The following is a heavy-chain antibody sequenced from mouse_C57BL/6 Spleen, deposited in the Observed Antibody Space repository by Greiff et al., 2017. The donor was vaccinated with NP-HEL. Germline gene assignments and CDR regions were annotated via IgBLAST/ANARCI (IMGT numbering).Heavy chain of an antibody. CDR1: GFTFSDYG. V-gene: IGHV5-17*01. D-gene: IGHD2-4*01. Sequence: EVQLVESGGGLVKPGGSLKLSCAASGFTFSDYGMHWVRQAPEKGLEWVAYISSGSSTIYYADTVKGRFTISRDNAKNTLFLQMTGLRSEDTAMYYCARLYDYDEGFAYWGQGTLVTVSA. CDR3: ARLYDYDEGFAY. CDR2: ISSGSSTI. J-gene: IGHJ3*01.